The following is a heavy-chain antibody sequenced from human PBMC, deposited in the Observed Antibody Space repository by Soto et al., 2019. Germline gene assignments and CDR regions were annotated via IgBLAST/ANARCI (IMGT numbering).Heavy chain of an antibody. V-gene: IGHV3-11*06. J-gene: IGHJ4*02. D-gene: IGHD6-13*01. CDR1: GFSFSDFY. Sequence: PGGSLRLSCAASGFSFSDFYMSWIRQAPGKGLEWISYISSSGSHTPYADPVKGRFTISRDNAKNSVYLQMNSLRAEDTAVYYCARVGSTSAAGVLDYWGLGTLVTVSS. CDR2: ISSSGSHT. CDR3: ARVGSTSAAGVLDY.